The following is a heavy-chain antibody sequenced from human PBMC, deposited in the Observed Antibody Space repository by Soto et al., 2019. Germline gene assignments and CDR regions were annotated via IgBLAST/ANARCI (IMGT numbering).Heavy chain of an antibody. V-gene: IGHV3-7*04. D-gene: IGHD4-17*01. J-gene: IGHJ3*02. CDR3: AAERGGRTTGAFDI. CDR2: IRQDGSDK. CDR1: GFTFNTYY. Sequence: EVQVVESGGGLVQPGGSLRLSCAASGFTFNTYYMNWVRQAPGKGLEWVANIRQDGSDKYYVDSVKGRFTISRDNAKKSLDLQRNSLRTEDTAGYYWAAERGGRTTGAFDIWGQGTMVTVSS.